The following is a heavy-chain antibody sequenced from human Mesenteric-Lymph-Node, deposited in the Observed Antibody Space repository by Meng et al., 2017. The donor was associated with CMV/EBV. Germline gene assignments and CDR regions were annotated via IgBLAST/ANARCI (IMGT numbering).Heavy chain of an antibody. Sequence: SETLSLTCTVSGGSISGFYWSWIRQPPGKGLEWIGYIYDSESTDYNPSLKSRVTISVDTSKNQFSLKLSPVTAADTAVYYCARLELHLWFWDVWGQGTTVTVSS. CDR2: IYDSEST. V-gene: IGHV4-59*08. D-gene: IGHD5-18*01. CDR1: GGSISGFY. J-gene: IGHJ6*02. CDR3: ARLELHLWFWDV.